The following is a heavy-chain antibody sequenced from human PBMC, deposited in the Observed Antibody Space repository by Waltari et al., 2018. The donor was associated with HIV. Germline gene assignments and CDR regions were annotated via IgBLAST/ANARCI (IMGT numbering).Heavy chain of an antibody. V-gene: IGHV1-8*01. CDR2: MNPNSGNT. J-gene: IGHJ3*02. CDR1: GYTFTSYD. D-gene: IGHD6-19*01. Sequence: QVQLVQSGAEVKKHGASVKVYCKASGYTFTSYDIKWVRKALGQGLEWMGWMNPNSGNTGYAQKFQGRVTMTRNTSISTAYMELSSLRSEDTAVYYCARFQVSSGWKKTDAFDIWGQGTMVTVSS. CDR3: ARFQVSSGWKKTDAFDI.